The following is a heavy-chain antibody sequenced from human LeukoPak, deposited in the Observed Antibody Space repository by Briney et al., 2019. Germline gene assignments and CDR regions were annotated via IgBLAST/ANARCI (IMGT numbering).Heavy chain of an antibody. CDR3: ATHPQTASSGVVDDY. Sequence: ASVKVSCKVSGYTLTELSMHWVRQAPGKGLEWMGGFDPEDGETIYAQKFQGRVTMTEDTSTDTAYMELSSLRSEDTAVYYCATHPQTASSGVVDDYWGQGTLVTVSS. CDR2: FDPEDGET. CDR1: GYTLTELS. J-gene: IGHJ4*02. D-gene: IGHD2-8*01. V-gene: IGHV1-24*01.